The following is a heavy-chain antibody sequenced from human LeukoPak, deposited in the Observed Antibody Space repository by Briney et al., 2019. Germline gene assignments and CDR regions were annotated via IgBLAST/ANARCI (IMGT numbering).Heavy chain of an antibody. CDR1: GFTFSSYS. J-gene: IGHJ6*02. V-gene: IGHV3-23*01. Sequence: GGSLRLSYAASGFTFSSYSMSWVRQATGKGLEWVSAIGSSGANTYYADSVKGRFTISRDNSKNTLYLQMNSLRAEDTAVYYCAKDKYNWNYWYYGMDVWGQGTTVTVSS. CDR3: AKDKYNWNYWYYGMDV. D-gene: IGHD1-20*01. CDR2: IGSSGANT.